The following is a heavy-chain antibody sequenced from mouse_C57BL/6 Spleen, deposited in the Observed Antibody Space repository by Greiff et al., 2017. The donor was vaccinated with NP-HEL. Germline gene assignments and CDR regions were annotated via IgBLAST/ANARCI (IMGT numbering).Heavy chain of an antibody. Sequence: DVMLVESGGGLVKPGGSLKLSCAASGFTFSDYGMHWVRQAPEKGLEWVAYISSGSSTIYYADTVKGRFTIARDNAKNTLFLQMTSLRSEDTAMYYCARTTVGYFDVWGTGTTVTVSS. CDR3: ARTTVGYFDV. J-gene: IGHJ1*03. CDR2: ISSGSSTI. D-gene: IGHD1-1*01. CDR1: GFTFSDYG. V-gene: IGHV5-17*01.